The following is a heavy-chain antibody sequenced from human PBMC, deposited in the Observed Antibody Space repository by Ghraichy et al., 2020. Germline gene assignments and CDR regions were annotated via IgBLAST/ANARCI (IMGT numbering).Heavy chain of an antibody. Sequence: GGSLRLSCAASGFTFSNYAMHWVRQAPGKGLEWVAVISYHGSNKYYADSVKGRFTISRDNSKNMLYLQMNSLRAEDTAVYYCARAVAETSYYYYGMDVWGQGTTVTVSS. V-gene: IGHV3-30-3*01. CDR2: ISYHGSNK. CDR3: ARAVAETSYYYYGMDV. D-gene: IGHD6-19*01. J-gene: IGHJ6*02. CDR1: GFTFSNYA.